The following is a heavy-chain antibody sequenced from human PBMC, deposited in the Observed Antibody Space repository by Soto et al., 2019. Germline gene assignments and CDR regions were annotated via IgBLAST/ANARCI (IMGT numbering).Heavy chain of an antibody. V-gene: IGHV4-59*01. CDR1: GGSISSYY. CDR3: ARDYYGSGSFHEVGYWFDP. CDR2: IYYSGST. Sequence: SETLSLTCTVSGGSISSYYWSWIRQPPGMGLEWIGYIYYSGSTNYNPSLKSRVTISVDTSKNQFSLKLSSVTAADTAVYYCARDYYGSGSFHEVGYWFDPWGQGTLVTVSS. D-gene: IGHD3-10*01. J-gene: IGHJ5*02.